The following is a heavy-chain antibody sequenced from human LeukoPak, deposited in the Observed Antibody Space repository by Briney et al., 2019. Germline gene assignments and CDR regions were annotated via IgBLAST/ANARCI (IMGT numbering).Heavy chain of an antibody. CDR2: ISWDSGSI. CDR1: GFTFADYA. Sequence: PGGSLRLSCAASGFTFADYAMHWVRPAPGRGLGWVSGISWDSGSIGYADSVKGRFTISRDNAKNSLYLQMNSLRAEDMALYYCAKDIGYSSSSGYMDVWGKGTTVTVSS. D-gene: IGHD6-13*01. CDR3: AKDIGYSSSSGYMDV. V-gene: IGHV3-9*03. J-gene: IGHJ6*03.